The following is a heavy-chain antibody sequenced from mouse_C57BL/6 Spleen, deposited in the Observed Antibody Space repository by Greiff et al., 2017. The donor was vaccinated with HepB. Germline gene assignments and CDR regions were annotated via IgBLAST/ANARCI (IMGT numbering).Heavy chain of an antibody. V-gene: IGHV1-69*01. CDR3: ARSADDYDRYYFGG. D-gene: IGHD2-4*01. CDR1: GYTFTSYW. CDR2: IDPSDSYT. Sequence: VQLQQPGAELVMPGASVKLSCKASGYTFTSYWMHWVKQRPGQGLEWIGEIDPSDSYTNYNQKFKGKSTLTVDKSSSTAYMQLNSLTSEDSAVYYCARSADDYDRYYFGGWGQGTTLTVSS. J-gene: IGHJ2*01.